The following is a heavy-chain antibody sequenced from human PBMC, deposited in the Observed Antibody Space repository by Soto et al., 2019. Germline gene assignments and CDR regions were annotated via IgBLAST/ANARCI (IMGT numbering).Heavy chain of an antibody. Sequence: QVQLQESGPGLVKPSQTLSLTCTVSGGSISSGGYYWSWIRQHPGKGLEWIGYIYYSGSTYYNPSLMSRVTISVDTSKNQFSLKLSSVTAADTAVYYCARNVLHYYYYYMDVWGKGSTVTVSS. J-gene: IGHJ6*03. CDR2: IYYSGST. D-gene: IGHD3-10*01. V-gene: IGHV4-31*03. CDR3: ARNVLHYYYYYMDV. CDR1: GGSISSGGYY.